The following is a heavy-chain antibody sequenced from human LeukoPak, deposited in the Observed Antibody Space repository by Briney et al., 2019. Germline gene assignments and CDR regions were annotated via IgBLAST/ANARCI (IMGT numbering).Heavy chain of an antibody. V-gene: IGHV1-2*02. D-gene: IGHD2-21*02. CDR1: AYTFTFYY. CDR3: ARTYTAVPYFDY. Sequence: ASVTVTFTASAYTFTFYYMHWVRHAPGPGLEWMGWINPNSGGTNYAQKLQGRVTMTRDTSISTAYMELSRLTSDDTALYYCARTYTAVPYFDYWGQGTLVTVSS. CDR2: INPNSGGT. J-gene: IGHJ4*02.